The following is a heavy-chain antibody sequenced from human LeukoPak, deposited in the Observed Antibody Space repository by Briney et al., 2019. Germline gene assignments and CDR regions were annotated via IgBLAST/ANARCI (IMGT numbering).Heavy chain of an antibody. CDR1: YTSSAYTT. J-gene: IGHJ4*02. CDR2: IDTDMGDT. Sequence: VASVKDSPMQPLYTSSAYTTYSGPEAPGQGLEWMGRIDTDMGDTNYAQNFQGRVTITRDPSTGTAYMELSSLMAVDSCTNECAGEAFCVGSSSYLHRLASWGPGTLVTVSS. D-gene: IGHD2-15*01. CDR3: AGEAFCVGSSSYLHRLAS. V-gene: IGHV1/OR15-1*04.